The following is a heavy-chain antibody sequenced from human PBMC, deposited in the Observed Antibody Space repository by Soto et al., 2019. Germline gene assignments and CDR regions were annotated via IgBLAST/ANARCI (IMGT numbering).Heavy chain of an antibody. J-gene: IGHJ4*02. CDR1: GYTFTSYG. D-gene: IGHD1-26*01. Sequence: QVQLVQSGAEVKKPGASVKVSCKASGYTFTSYGISWVRHSPGQGLEWMGWISAYNGNTNYAQKLQGRVTMTTDTSTSTVYMELRSLISDDTAVYYCARDWKEKVGSTFYYWGQGTLVAVSS. CDR3: ARDWKEKVGSTFYY. CDR2: ISAYNGNT. V-gene: IGHV1-18*01.